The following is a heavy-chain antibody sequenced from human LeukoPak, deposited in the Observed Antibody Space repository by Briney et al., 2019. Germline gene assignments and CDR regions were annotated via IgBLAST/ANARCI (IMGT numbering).Heavy chain of an antibody. V-gene: IGHV4-39*01. D-gene: IGHD2-21*02. CDR3: ARHSDRTAYTAKGFDY. CDR1: GGSISSSDHF. J-gene: IGHJ4*02. Sequence: PSETLSLTCSVSGGSISSSDHFWGWLRQPPGKGLEWIGSIYYSGTTYYNPSLKSRFTISVDMSKNQFSLKLSSVTAADTAVYYCARHSDRTAYTAKGFDYWGQGTLVTVSS. CDR2: IYYSGTT.